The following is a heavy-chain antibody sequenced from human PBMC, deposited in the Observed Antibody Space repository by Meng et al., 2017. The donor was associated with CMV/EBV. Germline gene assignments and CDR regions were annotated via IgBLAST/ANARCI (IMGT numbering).Heavy chain of an antibody. V-gene: IGHV4-31*03. CDR1: GGSISSGGYY. CDR2: IYYSGST. Sequence: SETLSLTCTVSGGSISSGGYYWSWIRQHPGKGLEWIGYIYYSGSTYYNPSLKSRVTISVDTSKNQFSLKPSSVTAADTAVYYCARDNPRTGDLDVWGQGTTVTVSS. J-gene: IGHJ6*02. D-gene: IGHD3-10*01. CDR3: ARDNPRTGDLDV.